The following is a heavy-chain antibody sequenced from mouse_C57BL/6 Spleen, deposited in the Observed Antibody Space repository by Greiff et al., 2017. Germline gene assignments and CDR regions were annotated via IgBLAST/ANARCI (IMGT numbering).Heavy chain of an antibody. V-gene: IGHV1-9*01. CDR3: AMGYGSSHWYFDV. CDR1: GYTFTGYW. CDR2: ILPGSGST. J-gene: IGHJ1*03. D-gene: IGHD1-1*01. Sequence: QVQLQQSGAELMKPGASVKLSCKATGYTFTGYWIEWVKQRPGHGLEWIGEILPGSGSTNYNEKFKGKATFTADTSSNTAYMQLRSLTTEDSAIYYCAMGYGSSHWYFDVWGTGTTVTVSS.